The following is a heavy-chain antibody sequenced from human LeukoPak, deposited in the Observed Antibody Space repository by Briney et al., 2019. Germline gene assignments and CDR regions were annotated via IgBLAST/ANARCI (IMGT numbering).Heavy chain of an antibody. CDR2: IYYSGST. J-gene: IGHJ5*02. CDR1: GGSISSGDYY. V-gene: IGHV4-30-4*01. D-gene: IGHD3-10*01. CDR3: ASYYGSGSSFDL. Sequence: SETLSLTCTVSGGSISSGDYYWSWIRQPPGKGLEWIGYIYYSGSTYYNPSLKSRVTISVDTSKNQFSLRLSSVTAADTAVYYCASYYGSGSSFDLWGQGTLVIVPS.